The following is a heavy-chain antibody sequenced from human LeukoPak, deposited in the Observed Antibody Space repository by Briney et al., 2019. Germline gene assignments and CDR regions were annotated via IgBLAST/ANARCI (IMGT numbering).Heavy chain of an antibody. CDR2: IWYDGSNK. V-gene: IGHV3-33*06. D-gene: IGHD3-3*02. CDR3: AKDSIFGVVIIAYYYFDY. CDR1: GFTFSSYG. J-gene: IGHJ4*02. Sequence: GGSLRLSCAASGFTFSSYGMHWVRQAPGKGLEWVAVIWYDGSNKYYADSVKGRFTISRDNSKNTLYLQMNSLRAEDTAVYYCAKDSIFGVVIIAYYYFDYWGQGTLVTVSS.